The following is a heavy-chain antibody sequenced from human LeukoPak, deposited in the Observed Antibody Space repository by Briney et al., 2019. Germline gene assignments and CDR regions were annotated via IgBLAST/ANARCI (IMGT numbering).Heavy chain of an antibody. CDR2: IKQDGSEK. J-gene: IGHJ4*02. V-gene: IGHV3-7*03. Sequence: GGSLRLSCEASGFTFSSYWMSWVRQAPGKGLEWVANIKQDGSEKYYVDSVKGRFTISRDNAKNSLYLQMNSLRAEDTAVYYCAREGIAAPFDYWGQGTLVTVSS. CDR1: GFTFSSYW. CDR3: AREGIAAPFDY. D-gene: IGHD6-13*01.